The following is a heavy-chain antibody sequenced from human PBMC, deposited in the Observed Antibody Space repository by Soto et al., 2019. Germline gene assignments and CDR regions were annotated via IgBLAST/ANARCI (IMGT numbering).Heavy chain of an antibody. CDR3: ARSYYYCSGSYVRRYFDY. CDR1: GGTFSSYA. J-gene: IGHJ4*02. V-gene: IGHV1-69*01. Sequence: QVQLVQSGAEVKKPGSSVKVSCKASGGTFSSYAISWVRQAPGQGLEWMGGIIPIFGTANYAQKFQGRVTITADESTSTAYIELSNLGSADTAVYYCARSYYYCSGSYVRRYFDYWGQGTLVTVSS. CDR2: IIPIFGTA. D-gene: IGHD3-10*01.